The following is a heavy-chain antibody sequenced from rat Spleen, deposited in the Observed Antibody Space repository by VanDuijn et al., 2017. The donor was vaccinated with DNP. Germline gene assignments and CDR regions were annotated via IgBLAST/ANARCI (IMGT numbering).Heavy chain of an antibody. Sequence: EVQLVDSGGDLVQPGRSLKLSCAASGYTFSDYYMAWVRQAPTKGLEWVAYIGSDDYAPYYGDSVKGRFTISRDNAKSTLYLQMDSPRSEDTATYYCTRDSASSPSAYWGQGTLVTVSS. J-gene: IGHJ3*01. CDR1: GYTFSDYY. D-gene: IGHD1-2*01. CDR2: IGSDDYAP. CDR3: TRDSASSPSAY. V-gene: IGHV5-27*01.